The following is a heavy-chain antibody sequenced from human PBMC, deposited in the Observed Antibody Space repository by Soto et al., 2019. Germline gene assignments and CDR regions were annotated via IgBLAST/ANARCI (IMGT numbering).Heavy chain of an antibody. D-gene: IGHD6-19*01. Sequence: QVQLVESGGGVVQPGRSLRLSCAASGFTFSSYGMHWVRQAPGKGLEWVAVISYDGSNKYYADSVKGRFTISRDNSKNTLSLQLNSLRAEDTAVYYCAKGNSAVSGIFPRHWGQGTMVTVSS. CDR1: GFTFSSYG. J-gene: IGHJ3*01. CDR3: AKGNSAVSGIFPRH. V-gene: IGHV3-30*18. CDR2: ISYDGSNK.